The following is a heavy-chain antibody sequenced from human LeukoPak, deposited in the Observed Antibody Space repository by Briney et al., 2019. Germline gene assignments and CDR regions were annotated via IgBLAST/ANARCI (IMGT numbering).Heavy chain of an antibody. CDR1: GFTFSSYG. D-gene: IGHD1-1*01. CDR3: AREGGTVPAGAFDI. V-gene: IGHV3-30*03. J-gene: IGHJ3*02. Sequence: GGSLRLSCAASGFTFSSYGMHWVRQAPGKGLEWVAVISYDGSNKYYADSVKGRFTISRDNAKNSLYLQMNSLRAEDTAVYYCAREGGTVPAGAFDIWGQGTMVTVSS. CDR2: ISYDGSNK.